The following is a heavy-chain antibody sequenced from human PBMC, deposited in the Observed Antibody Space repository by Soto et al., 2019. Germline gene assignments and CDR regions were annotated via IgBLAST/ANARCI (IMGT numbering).Heavy chain of an antibody. CDR3: AKTTNYYYSLDV. CDR2: ICTIGST. Sequence: EVQLVESGGGLIQPGGSLRLSCAASGFSVSSDYMSWVRQAPGKGLEWVAVICTIGSTYYAGSVKGRFTISRDTSRNTLYLQMSTLRAEDTAVYFCAKTTNYYYSLDVWGQGTTVSVSS. D-gene: IGHD2-8*01. V-gene: IGHV3-53*01. J-gene: IGHJ6*02. CDR1: GFSVSSDY.